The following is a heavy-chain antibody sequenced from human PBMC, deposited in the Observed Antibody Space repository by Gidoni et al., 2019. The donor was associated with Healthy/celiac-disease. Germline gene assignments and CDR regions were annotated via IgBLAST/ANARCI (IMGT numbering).Heavy chain of an antibody. V-gene: IGHV6-1*01. CDR3: ARSEFSGVVTNYYYGMDV. Sequence: QVQLQQSGPGLVKPSQTLSLTCAISGDSVSSTSAAWNWIRQSPSRGLEWLGRTYYRSKWYNDYAVSVKSRITSNPDTSKNQFSLQLNSVTPEDTAVYYCARSEFSGVVTNYYYGMDVWGQGTTVTVSS. J-gene: IGHJ6*02. CDR2: TYYRSKWYN. CDR1: GDSVSSTSAA. D-gene: IGHD2-21*02.